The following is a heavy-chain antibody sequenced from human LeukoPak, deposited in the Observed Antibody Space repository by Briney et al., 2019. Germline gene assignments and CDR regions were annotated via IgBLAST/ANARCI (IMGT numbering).Heavy chain of an antibody. V-gene: IGHV4-59*08. CDR3: ARHGHDSGNFEAHFDY. CDR2: INYSGTT. D-gene: IGHD3-22*01. CDR1: GGSISSYY. J-gene: IGHJ4*02. Sequence: SETLSLTCTVSGGSISSYYWSWIRQSPEKGLEWIAYINYSGTTNSNPSLKSRVTISVDTSKNQFSLNLNSVTAADTAVYYCARHGHDSGNFEAHFDYWGQGTLVTVSS.